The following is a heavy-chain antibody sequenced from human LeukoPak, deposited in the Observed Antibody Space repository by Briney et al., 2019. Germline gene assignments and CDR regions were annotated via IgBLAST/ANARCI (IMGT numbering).Heavy chain of an antibody. Sequence: ASVKVSCKASGYTFTSYDINWVQQATGQGLEWMGWMNPNSGNTGYAQKIQGRVTMTRNTSISTAYMELSSLRSEDTAVYYCARDYYDSSGYYYYYYYMDVWGKGTTVTVSS. D-gene: IGHD3-22*01. J-gene: IGHJ6*03. CDR1: GYTFTSYD. CDR2: MNPNSGNT. V-gene: IGHV1-8*01. CDR3: ARDYYDSSGYYYYYYYMDV.